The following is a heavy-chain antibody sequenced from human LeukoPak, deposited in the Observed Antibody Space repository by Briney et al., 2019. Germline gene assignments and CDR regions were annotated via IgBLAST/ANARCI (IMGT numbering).Heavy chain of an antibody. D-gene: IGHD6-13*01. V-gene: IGHV1-18*01. CDR1: GYTFTSYG. CDR2: ISTYNGNT. Sequence: ASVKVSCKASGYTFTSYGISWVRQAPGQGLEWMGWISTYNGNTNYAQKLQGRVTMTTDTSTSTAYMELRSLRSDDTAVYYCARVGVPYSSSWYLGYWGQGTLVTVSS. CDR3: ARVGVPYSSSWYLGY. J-gene: IGHJ4*02.